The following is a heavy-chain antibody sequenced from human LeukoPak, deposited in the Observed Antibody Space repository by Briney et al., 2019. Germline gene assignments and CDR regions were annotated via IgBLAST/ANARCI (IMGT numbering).Heavy chain of an antibody. D-gene: IGHD2-21*01. J-gene: IGHJ3*02. CDR3: AASFGDDAFDI. V-gene: IGHV3-30*04. CDR2: ISYDGSNK. CDR1: GFTFSSYA. Sequence: PGRSLRLSCAASGFTFSSYAMHWVRQAPGKGLEWVAVISYDGSNKYYADSVKGRFTISRDNSKNTLYLQMNSLRAEDTAVYYCAASFGDDAFDIWGQGTMVTVSS.